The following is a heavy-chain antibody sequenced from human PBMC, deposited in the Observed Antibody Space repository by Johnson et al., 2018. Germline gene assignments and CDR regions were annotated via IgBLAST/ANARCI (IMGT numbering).Heavy chain of an antibody. CDR3: ANHGGVVTAPFDI. D-gene: IGHD2-21*02. CDR1: GFSVSSNY. CDR2: IYSGGST. J-gene: IGHJ3*02. V-gene: IGHV3-53*02. Sequence: VRLVETGGGVIQPGGSLRLSCAASGFSVSSNYMSWVRQAPGKGLEWVAVIYSGGSTYYADSVKGRFNISRDNSKNTLYLQMNSRSADDPAVYYVANHGGVVTAPFDIWGQGTMVTVSS.